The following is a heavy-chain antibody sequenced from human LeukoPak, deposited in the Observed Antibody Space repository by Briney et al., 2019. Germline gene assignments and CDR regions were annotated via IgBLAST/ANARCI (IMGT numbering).Heavy chain of an antibody. V-gene: IGHV6-1*01. Sequence: SRTLSLTCAISGDSVSSNSAAWNWIRQSPSRGLEWLGRTYYRSKWYNDYAVSVKSRITINPDTSKNQFSLQLNSVTPADTAVYYCARDSYSSSWYPPYYYYYYMDVWVKGTTVTVSS. D-gene: IGHD6-13*01. J-gene: IGHJ6*03. CDR2: TYYRSKWYN. CDR1: GDSVSSNSAA. CDR3: ARDSYSSSWYPPYYYYYYMDV.